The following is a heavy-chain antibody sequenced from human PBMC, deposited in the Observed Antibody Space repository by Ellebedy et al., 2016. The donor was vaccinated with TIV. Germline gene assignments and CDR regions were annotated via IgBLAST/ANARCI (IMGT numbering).Heavy chain of an antibody. CDR1: GFSFRNYW. CDR3: ARRGSYGDYAVQVNNWFDR. CDR2: IYQDGSEK. Sequence: GESLKISCAASGFSFRNYWMGWDRQAPGKGLEWVANIYQDGSEKYYVDSVKGRFTISRDNAKNSLYLQLNSLRVEDTAVYYCARRGSYGDYAVQVNNWFDRWGQGTLVTV. D-gene: IGHD4-17*01. J-gene: IGHJ5*02. V-gene: IGHV3-7*01.